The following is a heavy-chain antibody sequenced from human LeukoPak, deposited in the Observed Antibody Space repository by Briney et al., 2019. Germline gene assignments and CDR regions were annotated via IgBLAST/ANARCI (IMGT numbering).Heavy chain of an antibody. CDR1: GYIFTDYY. D-gene: IGHD3-16*02. J-gene: IGHJ3*02. CDR3: ARGTSVWGSYRYDRDAFDI. CDR2: INPNSGGT. Sequence: ASVKVSCKASGYIFTDYYMHWVRQAPGQELGWMGRINPNSGGTNYAQKFQGRVTMTRDTSISTAYMELSRLRSDDTAVYYCARGTSVWGSYRYDRDAFDIWGQGTMVTVSS. V-gene: IGHV1-2*06.